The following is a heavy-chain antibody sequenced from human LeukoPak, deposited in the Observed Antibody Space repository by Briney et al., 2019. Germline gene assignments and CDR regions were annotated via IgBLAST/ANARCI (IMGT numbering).Heavy chain of an antibody. CDR3: ARFLGGGYYFDY. D-gene: IGHD3-16*01. CDR1: GGSISSYY. J-gene: IGHJ4*02. CDR2: IYYSGST. Sequence: TSETLSLTCTVSGGSISSYYWSWIRQPPGKGLEWIGYIYYSGSTNYNPSLKSRVTISVDTSKNQFSLKLSSVTAADTAVYYCARFLGGGYYFDYWGQGTLATVSS. V-gene: IGHV4-59*01.